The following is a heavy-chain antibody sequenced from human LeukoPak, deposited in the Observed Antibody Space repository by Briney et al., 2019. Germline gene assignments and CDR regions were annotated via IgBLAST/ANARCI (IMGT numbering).Heavy chain of an antibody. CDR2: ISSSGSTI. V-gene: IGHV3-48*03. CDR1: GFTFSSYE. D-gene: IGHD3-16*01. J-gene: IGHJ3*02. Sequence: PGGSLRLSCAASGFTFSSYEMNWVRQAPGKGLEWVSYISSSGSTIYYADSVKGRFTISRDNSKNSLYLQMNSLRAEDTAVYYCARGGYGGVGAFDIWGQGTMVTVSS. CDR3: ARGGYGGVGAFDI.